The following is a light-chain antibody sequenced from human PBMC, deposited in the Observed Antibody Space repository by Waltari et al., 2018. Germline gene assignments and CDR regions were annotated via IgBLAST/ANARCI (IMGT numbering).Light chain of an antibody. Sequence: QSALTQPPSVSGAPGQRVAISCTGSRYNIGAGYDVKWYQHLPGTAPKLLMYQHKPRPAPVPALFAASKSGTSVSPAITGLRAEDEATYYLQSLDSRFGVAFCGVPNLTVL. CDR1: RYNIGAGYD. CDR3: QSLDSRFGVA. J-gene: IGLJ2*01. V-gene: IGLV1-40*01. CDR2: QHK.